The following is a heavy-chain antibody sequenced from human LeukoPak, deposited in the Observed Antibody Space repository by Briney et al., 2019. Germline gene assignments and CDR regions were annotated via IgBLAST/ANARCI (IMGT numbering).Heavy chain of an antibody. CDR1: GFTFSSYG. Sequence: PGRSLRLSCAASGFTFSSYGMHWVRQAPGKGLEWVAVISNDGRTKYYSDSVKGRSTISRDNSKNTLDLQTNSLRAEDTAVYYCAKARGHGDVFDCWGQGTLVTVSS. V-gene: IGHV3-30*18. CDR3: AKARGHGDVFDC. CDR2: ISNDGRTK. J-gene: IGHJ4*02. D-gene: IGHD4-17*01.